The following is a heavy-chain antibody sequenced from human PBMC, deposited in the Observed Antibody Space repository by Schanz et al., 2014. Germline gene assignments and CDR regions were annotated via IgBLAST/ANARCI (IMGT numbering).Heavy chain of an antibody. D-gene: IGHD6-13*01. CDR3: AREQIMAAAGLVDY. V-gene: IGHV3-23*01. CDR2: ISGSGGST. J-gene: IGHJ4*02. CDR1: GFTFTTHS. Sequence: EVQLLESGGGLVQPGGSLRLSCAASGFTFTTHSMTWVRQAPGKGLEWVSGISGSGGSTYYADSVKGRFTISRDNSKNTLYLHMNTLRSEDTAVYYCAREQIMAAAGLVDYWGQGTLVTVSA.